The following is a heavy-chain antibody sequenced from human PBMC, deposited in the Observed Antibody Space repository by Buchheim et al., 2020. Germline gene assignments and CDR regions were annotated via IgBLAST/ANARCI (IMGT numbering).Heavy chain of an antibody. D-gene: IGHD1-7*01. V-gene: IGHV3-23*04. J-gene: IGHJ6*02. CDR1: GFTFSSYA. CDR3: AKRLTGTSSPYYYYGMDV. CDR2: ISGSGGST. Sequence: VQLVESGGGLVKPGGSLRLSCAASGFTFSSYAMSWVRQAPGKGLEWVSAISGSGGSTYYADSVKGRLTISRDNSKNTLYLQMNSLRAEDTAVYYCAKRLTGTSSPYYYYGMDVWGQGTT.